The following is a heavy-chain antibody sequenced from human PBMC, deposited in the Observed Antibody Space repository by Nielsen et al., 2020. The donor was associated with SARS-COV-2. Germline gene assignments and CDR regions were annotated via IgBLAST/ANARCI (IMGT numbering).Heavy chain of an antibody. CDR3: ARDYGFGVEMATSRAFDI. V-gene: IGHV1-24*01. D-gene: IGHD5-24*01. J-gene: IGHJ3*02. CDR1: GHTLTELS. Sequence: ASVKVSCKVSGHTLTELSMHWVRQPPGRGLEWMGGFDPKDDEVVYAQKFQGRVTITADESTSTAYMELSSLRSEDTAVYYCARDYGFGVEMATSRAFDIWGQGTMVTVSS. CDR2: FDPKDDEV.